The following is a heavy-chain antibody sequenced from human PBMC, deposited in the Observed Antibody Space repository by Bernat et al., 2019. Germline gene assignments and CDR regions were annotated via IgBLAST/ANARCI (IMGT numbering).Heavy chain of an antibody. CDR2: IYHSGSN. Sequence: QVQLQESGPGLVKPSGTLSLTCAVSGGSISSSNWWSWVRQPPGKGLEWIGEIYHSGSNNYNPSLKNRVTISVDKYENQFSVKLSSVTAADTAVYYCERGDRSSRLNAFDIWGQGTMVTVSS. V-gene: IGHV4-4*02. D-gene: IGHD6-13*01. CDR3: ERGDRSSRLNAFDI. CDR1: GGSISSSNW. J-gene: IGHJ3*02.